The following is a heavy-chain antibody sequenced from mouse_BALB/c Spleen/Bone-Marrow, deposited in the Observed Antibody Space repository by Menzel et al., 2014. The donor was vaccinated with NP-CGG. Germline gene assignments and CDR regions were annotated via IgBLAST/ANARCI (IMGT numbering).Heavy chain of an antibody. CDR2: IRNKANGYTT. CDR3: AREIINDYHWYFDV. Sequence: EVKLVESGGGLVQPGGSLRLSCATSGFTFTDYYMSWVRQPPGKALEWLGFIRNKANGYTTEYSASVKGRFTISRGNSQSILYLQMNTLRAEDSATYYCAREIINDYHWYFDVWGAGTTVTVSS. J-gene: IGHJ1*01. V-gene: IGHV7-3*02. CDR1: GFTFTDYY. D-gene: IGHD2-4*01.